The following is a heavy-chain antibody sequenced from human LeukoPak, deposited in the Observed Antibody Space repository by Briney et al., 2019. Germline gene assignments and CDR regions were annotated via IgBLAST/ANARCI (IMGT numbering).Heavy chain of an antibody. CDR3: ARDVGSSSWYFDY. CDR2: INPSGGST. V-gene: IGHV1-46*01. CDR1: GYTLTSYY. Sequence: ASVKVSCKASGYTLTSYYMYWVRQAPGQGLEWMGMINPSGGSTTYAQKFQGRVTMTRDTSTSTVYMELSSLRSEDTAVYYCARDVGSSSWYFDYWGQGTLVTVSS. J-gene: IGHJ4*02. D-gene: IGHD6-13*01.